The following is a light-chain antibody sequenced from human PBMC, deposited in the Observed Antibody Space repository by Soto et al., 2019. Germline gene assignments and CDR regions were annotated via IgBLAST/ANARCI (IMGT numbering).Light chain of an antibody. CDR1: QSVSNN. Sequence: EIVMTQSPATLTVSPGERATLSCRASQSVSNNLAWYQQKPGQAPRLLIYDASTRATGIPARFSGSGSGTEFTLTISSLQSEYFAVYDCQQYNNWPPTFGGGTKVEIK. CDR2: DAS. J-gene: IGKJ4*01. V-gene: IGKV3-15*01. CDR3: QQYNNWPPT.